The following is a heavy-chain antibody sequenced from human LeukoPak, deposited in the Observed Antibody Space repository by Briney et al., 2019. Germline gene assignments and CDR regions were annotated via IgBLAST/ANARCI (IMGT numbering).Heavy chain of an antibody. Sequence: GGSLRLSCAASGFTFRSYAMSWVRQAPGKGLKWVSAISGSGSGTYYADSVKGRFTISRDNSKNTLYLQMNSLRAEDTAVYYCAKDYCSGGNCYSGLDYWGLGTLVTVSS. CDR1: GFTFRSYA. CDR3: AKDYCSGGNCYSGLDY. J-gene: IGHJ4*02. V-gene: IGHV3-23*01. CDR2: ISGSGSGT. D-gene: IGHD2-15*01.